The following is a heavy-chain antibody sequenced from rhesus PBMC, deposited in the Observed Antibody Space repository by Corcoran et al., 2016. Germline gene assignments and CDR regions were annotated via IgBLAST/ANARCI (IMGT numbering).Heavy chain of an antibody. CDR2: SHGNSGTT. J-gene: IGHJ6*01. V-gene: IGHV4-143*01. Sequence: QVQLQESGPGLVKPSETLSLTCTVSGGSISDSHYWSWMRQPPGEGLEWIGGSHGNSGTTKYNPSLKSRVTISKDTSKNQFSLKLSSVTAADTAVYYCARHSWNDLFGLDSWGQGVVVTVSS. CDR1: GGSISDSHY. D-gene: IGHD1-32*01. CDR3: ARHSWNDLFGLDS.